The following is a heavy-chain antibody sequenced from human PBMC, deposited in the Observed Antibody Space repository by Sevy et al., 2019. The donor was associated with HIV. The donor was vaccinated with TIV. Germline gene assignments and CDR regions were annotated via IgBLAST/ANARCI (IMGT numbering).Heavy chain of an antibody. V-gene: IGHV3-30*02. D-gene: IGHD6-13*01. CDR1: GFTFSNFG. CDR2: IRYDGSEK. Sequence: GGSVRLSCTASGFTFSNFGMHWVRQVPGKGLEWVTFIRYDGSEKYYAASVKGRFTISRDDSKNTLYLQMDSLRAEDTAIYYCAKDLAGPGRRYFDYWGQGTLVTVSS. CDR3: AKDLAGPGRRYFDY. J-gene: IGHJ4*02.